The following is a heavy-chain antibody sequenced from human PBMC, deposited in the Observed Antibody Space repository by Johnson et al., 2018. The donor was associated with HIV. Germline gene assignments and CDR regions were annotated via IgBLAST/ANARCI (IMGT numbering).Heavy chain of an antibody. D-gene: IGHD3-3*01. Sequence: VQLVESGGGVVQPGKSLRLSCAASGFIFSNYPMHWVRQAPGKGLEWVSYISSSGSTIYYADSVKGRFTISRDNAKNSLYLQMNSLRVEDTAMYYCARGPILEWLSGDGFDMWGQGTKVTV. V-gene: IGHV3-48*04. CDR2: ISSSGSTI. J-gene: IGHJ3*02. CDR3: ARGPILEWLSGDGFDM. CDR1: GFIFSNYP.